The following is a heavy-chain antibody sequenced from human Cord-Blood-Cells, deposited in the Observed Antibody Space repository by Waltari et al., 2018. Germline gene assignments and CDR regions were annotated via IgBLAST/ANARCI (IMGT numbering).Heavy chain of an antibody. CDR3: ATGQGGFDDY. CDR2: INHSGST. CDR1: GGSFSGYY. V-gene: IGHV4-34*01. Sequence: QVQLQQWGAGLLKPSETLSLTCAVYGGSFSGYYWSWIRQPPGKGLEWIGEINHSGSTNYNPSLKSRFTISVDTSKNQFSLKLSSVTAADTAVYYCATGQGGFDDYWGQGTLVTVSS. J-gene: IGHJ4*02. D-gene: IGHD1-26*01.